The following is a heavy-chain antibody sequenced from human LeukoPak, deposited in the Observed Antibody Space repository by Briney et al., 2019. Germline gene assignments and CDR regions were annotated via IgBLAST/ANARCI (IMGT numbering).Heavy chain of an antibody. J-gene: IGHJ4*02. D-gene: IGHD3-22*01. CDR2: IKQDGSEK. V-gene: IGHV3-7*04. CDR1: GFTFSSYW. Sequence: GGSLRLSCAASGFTFSSYWMSWVRQAPGKGLEWVANIKQDGSEKYYVDSAKGRFTISRDNAKNSLYLQMNSLRAEDTAVYSCARNYYDSTGYWNYYFDYWGQGTLVTVSS. CDR3: ARNYYDSTGYWNYYFDY.